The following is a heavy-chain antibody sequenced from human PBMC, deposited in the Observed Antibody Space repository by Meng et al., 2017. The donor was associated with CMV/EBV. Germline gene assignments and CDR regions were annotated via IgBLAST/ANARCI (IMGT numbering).Heavy chain of an antibody. CDR2: IYRGGVST. V-gene: IGHV3-23*03. CDR1: GFTFSNLD. D-gene: IGHD6-13*01. Sequence: GEFLKTLRAAFGFTFSNLDTSWVRQASGKGLEWVSLIYRGGVSTYYADSVRGRFTISRDNSKSALYLQMNSLRAEDTAVYYCAKLAGSSWYGSYFDYWGQGTLVTVSS. J-gene: IGHJ4*02. CDR3: AKLAGSSWYGSYFDY.